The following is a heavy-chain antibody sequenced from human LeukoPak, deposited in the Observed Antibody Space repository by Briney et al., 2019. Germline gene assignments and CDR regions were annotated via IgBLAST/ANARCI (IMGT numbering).Heavy chain of an antibody. V-gene: IGHV3-21*01. CDR1: GFTFSDYS. CDR3: VRDKIVVPTLLDS. CDR2: INPTSTSI. Sequence: PGGSLTLTCAASGFTFSDYSINWIRQPPGKGLEWVSSINPTSTSIYYADAVKGRFIISRDNAKHSLYLQMNSLRAEDTAVYYCVRDKIVVPTLLDSWGEGTLVTVSS. D-gene: IGHD1-26*01. J-gene: IGHJ4*02.